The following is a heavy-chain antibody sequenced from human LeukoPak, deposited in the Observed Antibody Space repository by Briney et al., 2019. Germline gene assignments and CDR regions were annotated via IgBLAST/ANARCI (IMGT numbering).Heavy chain of an antibody. V-gene: IGHV3-7*01. CDR1: GFTFRNSW. CDR2: IKQDGSTK. J-gene: IGHJ4*02. Sequence: GGSLRLSCAASGFTFRNSWMAWVRQAPGKGLEWVANIKQDGSTKHYADSLKDRFTISRDNPKNLLYVQMTSVRADDTAVYYCARDTDGSLDYWGQGILVTVAS. D-gene: IGHD1-26*01. CDR3: ARDTDGSLDY.